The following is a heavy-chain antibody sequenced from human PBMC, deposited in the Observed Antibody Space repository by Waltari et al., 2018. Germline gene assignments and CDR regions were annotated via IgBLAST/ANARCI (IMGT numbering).Heavy chain of an antibody. Sequence: EVQLLESGGGLVQPGGSLRLSCAASGFTFSSYAMSWVRQAPGKGLEWVSAISGSGGSQYCADSVKGRFTISRDNSKNTLYLQMNSLRAEDTAVYYCAKWVSSWLEGYYYGMDVWGQGTTVTVSS. CDR2: ISGSGGSQ. CDR3: AKWVSSWLEGYYYGMDV. V-gene: IGHV3-23*01. J-gene: IGHJ6*02. D-gene: IGHD6-13*01. CDR1: GFTFSSYA.